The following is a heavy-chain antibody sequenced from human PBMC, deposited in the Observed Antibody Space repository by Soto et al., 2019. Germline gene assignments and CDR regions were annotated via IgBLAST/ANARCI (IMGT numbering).Heavy chain of an antibody. J-gene: IGHJ5*02. CDR2: INPNSGGT. V-gene: IGHV1-2*02. CDR1: GYTFTGYY. D-gene: IGHD3-3*01. CDR3: ARDRPAKTLSIFGVATKKNWFDP. Sequence: ASVKVSCKASGYTFTGYYMHWVRQAPGQGLEWMGWINPNSGGTNYAQKFQGRVAMTRDTSISTAYMELSRLRSDDTAVYYCARDRPAKTLSIFGVATKKNWFDPWGQGTLVTVSS.